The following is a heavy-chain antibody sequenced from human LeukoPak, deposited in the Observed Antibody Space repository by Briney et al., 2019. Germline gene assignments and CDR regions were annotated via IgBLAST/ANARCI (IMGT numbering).Heavy chain of an antibody. CDR3: ERVGGSSDFDS. D-gene: IGHD3-10*01. CDR2: IDTDCSST. Sequence: GGSLRLSCAASGFSFSTYWRHWVRQAPGKGVVWVSLIDTDCSSTPCAYSVKGRFTISRANPTTSLSPQMNSLTAADTAVYYCERVGGSSDFDSWGPGTLVTVSS. V-gene: IGHV3-74*01. J-gene: IGHJ4*02. CDR1: GFSFSTYW.